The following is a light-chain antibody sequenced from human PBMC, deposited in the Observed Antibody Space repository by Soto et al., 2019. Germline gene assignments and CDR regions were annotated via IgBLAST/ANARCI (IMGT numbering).Light chain of an antibody. CDR3: GSWDDSLNGYV. J-gene: IGLJ1*01. CDR1: SSSIGSNT. CDR2: SNN. V-gene: IGLV1-44*01. Sequence: QSVLTQPPSASGTPGQTVTISCSGSSSSIGSNTVNWYQQLPGTAPKLLIHSNNQRPSGVPDRFSGSKSGTSASLAISGLQSEDEADYYCGSWDDSLNGYVFGTGTKVTVL.